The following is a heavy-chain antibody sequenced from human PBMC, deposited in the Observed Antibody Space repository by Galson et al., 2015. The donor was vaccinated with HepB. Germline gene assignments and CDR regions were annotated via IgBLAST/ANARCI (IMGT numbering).Heavy chain of an antibody. V-gene: IGHV1-69*10. CDR3: ARGTESLGQWFGELLHQSGMDV. CDR1: GGTFSSYA. D-gene: IGHD3-10*01. CDR2: IIPIFGIA. J-gene: IGHJ6*02. Sequence: SVKVSCKASGGTFSSYAISWVRQAPGQGLEWMGGIIPIFGIANYAQKFQGRVTITADKSTSTAYMELSSLRSEDTAVYYCARGTESLGQWFGELLHQSGMDVWGQGTTVTVSS.